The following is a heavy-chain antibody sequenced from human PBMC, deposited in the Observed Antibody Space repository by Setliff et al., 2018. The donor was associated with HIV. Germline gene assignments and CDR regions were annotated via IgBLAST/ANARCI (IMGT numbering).Heavy chain of an antibody. CDR1: GGSFMAYH. CDR2: INHSGST. Sequence: PSETLSLTCAVYGGSFMAYHWSWIRQTPGKGLEGLGEINHSGSTADNLALESRVSMSIDTSKNQFSLKLTSVTAADTAIYYCSRGRDYTGSWFRPFYLDFWGHGNLVTVSS. J-gene: IGHJ4*01. CDR3: SRGRDYTGSWFRPFYLDF. V-gene: IGHV4-34*01. D-gene: IGHD3-3*01.